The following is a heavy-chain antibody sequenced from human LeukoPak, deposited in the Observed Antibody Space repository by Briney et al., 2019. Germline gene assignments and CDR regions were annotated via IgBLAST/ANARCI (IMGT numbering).Heavy chain of an antibody. CDR1: EFTVSSNY. CDR3: ARDIAAAAYYYYGMDV. CDR2: IYSGGST. J-gene: IGHJ6*02. V-gene: IGHV3-66*01. Sequence: GGSLRLSCAASEFTVSSNYMSWVRQAPGRGLEWVSVIYSGGSTYYADSVKGRFTISRDNSKNTLYLQMNSLRAEDTAVYYCARDIAAAAYYYYGMDVWGQGTTVTVSS. D-gene: IGHD6-13*01.